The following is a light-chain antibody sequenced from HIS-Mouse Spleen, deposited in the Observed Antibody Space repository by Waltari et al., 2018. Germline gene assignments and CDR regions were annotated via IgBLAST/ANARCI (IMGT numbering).Light chain of an antibody. Sequence: IQLTQSPSFLSAAVGSIVTIPCRASQGISSYLAWYLQKPGKAPKLLIYAASTLQSGVPSRFSGSGSGTEFTLTISSLQPEDFATYYCQQLNSYPPTFGQGTKVEIK. J-gene: IGKJ1*01. V-gene: IGKV1-9*01. CDR1: QGISSY. CDR2: AAS. CDR3: QQLNSYPPT.